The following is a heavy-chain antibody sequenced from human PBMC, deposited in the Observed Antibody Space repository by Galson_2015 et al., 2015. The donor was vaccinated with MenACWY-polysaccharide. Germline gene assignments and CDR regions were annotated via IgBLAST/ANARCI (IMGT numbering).Heavy chain of an antibody. D-gene: IGHD1-1*01. V-gene: IGHV4-59*01. Sequence: SETLSLTCTVSGASISNSYWTWIRQSPGQGLEWIGWIHYNGDTKYSPFLNSRVTISGDTSRNQFSLKLSSVTTADTAVYYCAGIGGRNTGNIYNFGWFDSWGQGTLVTVSS. CDR1: GASISNSY. CDR2: IHYNGDT. J-gene: IGHJ5*01. CDR3: AGIGGRNTGNIYNFGWFDS.